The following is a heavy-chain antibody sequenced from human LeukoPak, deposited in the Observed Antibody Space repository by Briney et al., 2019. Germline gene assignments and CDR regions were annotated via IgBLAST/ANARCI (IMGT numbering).Heavy chain of an antibody. CDR1: GFTFSSYG. Sequence: QPGESLRLSCAASGFTFSSYGMHWVRQAPGKGLEWVAVIWYDGSNKYYADSVKGRFTISRDNSKNTLYLQLNSLRADDTALYYCAKGAASSWSDHWGQGTQVTVSS. J-gene: IGHJ5*02. CDR3: AKGAASSWSDH. D-gene: IGHD2-15*01. CDR2: IWYDGSNK. V-gene: IGHV3-33*06.